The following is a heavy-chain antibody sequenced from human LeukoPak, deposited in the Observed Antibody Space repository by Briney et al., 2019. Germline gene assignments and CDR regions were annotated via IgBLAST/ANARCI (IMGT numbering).Heavy chain of an antibody. CDR3: ARDRDHYDSSGYQHYFDY. J-gene: IGHJ4*02. V-gene: IGHV4-59*01. Sequence: SETLSLTCTVSGGSINSYYWSWIRQPPGKGLEWIGYIYYSGSTNYNPSLKSRVTISVDTSKNQLSLKLSSVTAADTAVYYCARDRDHYDSSGYQHYFDYRGQGTLVTVSS. CDR1: GGSINSYY. D-gene: IGHD3-22*01. CDR2: IYYSGST.